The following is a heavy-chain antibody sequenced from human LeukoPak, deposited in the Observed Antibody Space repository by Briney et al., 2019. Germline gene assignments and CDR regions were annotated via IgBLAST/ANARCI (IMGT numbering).Heavy chain of an antibody. V-gene: IGHV3-33*01. J-gene: IGHJ4*02. D-gene: IGHD3-22*01. CDR3: AREGAPDYYDSSGYYF. CDR2: IWYDGSKK. CDR1: GFTFSSYG. Sequence: GGSLRLSCAASGFTFSSYGMHWVRQAPGKGLEWVAVIWYDGSKKYYADSMKGRFTISRDNSKNTLYLQMNSLRAEDTAVYYCAREGAPDYYDSSGYYFWGQGTLVTVSS.